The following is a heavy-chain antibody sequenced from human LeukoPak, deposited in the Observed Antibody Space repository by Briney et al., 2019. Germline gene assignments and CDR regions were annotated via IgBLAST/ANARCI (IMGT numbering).Heavy chain of an antibody. J-gene: IGHJ4*02. D-gene: IGHD3-10*01. CDR1: GFTLSSYG. Sequence: GRSLRLSCAASGFTLSSYGMHWVRQAPGKGLEWVAVISYDGSNKYYADSVKGRFTISRDNSKNTLYLQMNSLRAEDTAVYYCAKERQDYYGSGSYYRGFDYWGQGTLVTVSS. V-gene: IGHV3-30*18. CDR3: AKERQDYYGSGSYYRGFDY. CDR2: ISYDGSNK.